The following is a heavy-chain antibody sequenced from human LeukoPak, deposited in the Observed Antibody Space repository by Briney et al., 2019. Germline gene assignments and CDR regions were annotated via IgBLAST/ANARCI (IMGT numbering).Heavy chain of an antibody. Sequence: ASVKVSCKASGYTFTSYDINWVRQAPGQGLEWMGWINPNSGGTNYAQKFQGRVTMTRDTSISTAYMELSRLRSDDTAVYYCARDYDFWSGYSHDAYYFDYWGQGTLVTVSS. V-gene: IGHV1-2*02. D-gene: IGHD3-3*01. CDR2: INPNSGGT. CDR1: GYTFTSYD. J-gene: IGHJ4*02. CDR3: ARDYDFWSGYSHDAYYFDY.